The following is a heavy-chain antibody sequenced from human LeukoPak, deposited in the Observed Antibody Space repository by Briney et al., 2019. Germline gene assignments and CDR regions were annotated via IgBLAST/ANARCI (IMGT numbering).Heavy chain of an antibody. CDR2: ISGSGRDT. V-gene: IGHV3-23*01. Sequence: TGGSLRLSCAASGLTFPRYAFAWARQAPGRGLQWVSGISGSGRDTFYSDSVKGRFTISRDNSKNTHYLQMSSLTAEDTAVYYCAKWGDFWTGLNNWYFELWGRGTLVTVSS. D-gene: IGHD3/OR15-3a*01. CDR1: GLTFPRYA. J-gene: IGHJ2*01. CDR3: AKWGDFWTGLNNWYFEL.